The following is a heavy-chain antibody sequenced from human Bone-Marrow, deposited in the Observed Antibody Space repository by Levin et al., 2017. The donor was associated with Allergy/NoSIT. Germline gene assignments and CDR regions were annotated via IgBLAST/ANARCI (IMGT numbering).Heavy chain of an antibody. CDR3: TRGIASGGKTYYYYYMDV. V-gene: IGHV1-2*02. J-gene: IGHJ6*03. Sequence: ASVKVSCKASGYIFTDYYMHWVRQAPGQGLEWMGWINPNTGGTSYSQNFQGRVTMTRDTSISTAYMDLSSLRSDDTAVYYCTRGIASGGKTYYYYYMDVWGRGTTVAVSS. CDR1: GYIFTDYY. CDR2: INPNTGGT. D-gene: IGHD6-13*01.